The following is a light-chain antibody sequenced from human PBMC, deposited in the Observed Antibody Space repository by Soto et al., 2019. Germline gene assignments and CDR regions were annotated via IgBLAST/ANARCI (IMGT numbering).Light chain of an antibody. CDR1: SSDVGGYNY. CDR3: SSYAGSNNFGV. V-gene: IGLV2-8*01. J-gene: IGLJ1*01. Sequence: QSALTQPPSASGSPGQSVTISRTGTSSDVGGYNYVSWYQQHPGKAPKLMIYEVSKRPSGVPDRFSGSKSGNTASLTVSGLQAEDEADYYCSSYAGSNNFGVFGTGTKV. CDR2: EVS.